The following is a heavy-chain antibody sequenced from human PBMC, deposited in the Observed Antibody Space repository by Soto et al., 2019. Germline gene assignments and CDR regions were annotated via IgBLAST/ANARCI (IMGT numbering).Heavy chain of an antibody. D-gene: IGHD2-15*01. Sequence: QVQLVQSGAAGRKPGASVKISCKASGYTMTAHFLHWVRQAPGRGLEWMGWINPKNGGTDYAQKFQDRVSMTRDTSINTAYIQLNRLTSADTAVYFCATDDGQYCGSVWGQGTLVSVSS. V-gene: IGHV1-2*02. CDR2: INPKNGGT. CDR3: ATDDGQYCGSV. CDR1: GYTMTAHF. J-gene: IGHJ1*01.